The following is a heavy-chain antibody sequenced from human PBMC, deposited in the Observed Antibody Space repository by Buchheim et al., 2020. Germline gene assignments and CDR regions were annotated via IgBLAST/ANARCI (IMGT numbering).Heavy chain of an antibody. CDR2: HYYSGAV. J-gene: IGHJ4*02. Sequence: QVQLQESGPGLVKPSETLSLTCNLSGGSISSYYWNWIRQTPEKGLEWIGYHYYSGAVNYNPSLRSRVTISVDTSTNQFSLNLRSVTAADSAVYYCARGSGSYFRRFDSWGQG. CDR1: GGSISSYY. V-gene: IGHV4-59*01. D-gene: IGHD3-10*01. CDR3: ARGSGSYFRRFDS.